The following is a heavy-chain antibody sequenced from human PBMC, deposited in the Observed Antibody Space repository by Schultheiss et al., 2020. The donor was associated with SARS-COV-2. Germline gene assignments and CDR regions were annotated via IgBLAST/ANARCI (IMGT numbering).Heavy chain of an antibody. V-gene: IGHV2-5*01. J-gene: IGHJ5*02. CDR3: AHSPRIVVVPPLAAPKGWFDP. D-gene: IGHD2-2*01. CDR2: IYWNDDK. CDR1: GFSLSTSGVG. Sequence: SGPTLVKPTQTLTLTCTFSGFSLSTSGVGVGWIRQPPGKALEWLALIYWNDDKRYSPSLKSRLTITKDTSKNQVVLTMTNMDPVDTATYYCAHSPRIVVVPPLAAPKGWFDPWGQGTLVTVSS.